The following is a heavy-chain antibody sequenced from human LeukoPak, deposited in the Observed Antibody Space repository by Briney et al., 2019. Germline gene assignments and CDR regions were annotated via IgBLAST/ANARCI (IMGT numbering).Heavy chain of an antibody. CDR3: AKPVEQWPANFDY. Sequence: PGGSLRLSCAASGFTFSSYAMSWVRQAPGKGLEWVSAISGSGGSTYYADSVKGRFTISRDNSKNTLYLQMNGLRAEDTAVYYCAKPVEQWPANFDYWGQGTLVTVSS. CDR2: ISGSGGST. V-gene: IGHV3-23*01. J-gene: IGHJ4*02. CDR1: GFTFSSYA. D-gene: IGHD6-19*01.